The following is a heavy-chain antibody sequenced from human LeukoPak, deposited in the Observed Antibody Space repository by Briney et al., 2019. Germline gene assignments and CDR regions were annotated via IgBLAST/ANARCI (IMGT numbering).Heavy chain of an antibody. V-gene: IGHV4-59*13. CDR2: IYYSGTT. D-gene: IGHD3-22*01. Sequence: SETLFLTCSVSAGSISSSYHWSWIRQPPGRGLEWIGYIYYSGTTSYNPSLKSRVTMSVDTSKRQFSLKLISVTAADTAVYYCTRTSFDSSGYSDYWGQGTLVTVSS. CDR3: TRTSFDSSGYSDY. J-gene: IGHJ4*02. CDR1: AGSISSSYH.